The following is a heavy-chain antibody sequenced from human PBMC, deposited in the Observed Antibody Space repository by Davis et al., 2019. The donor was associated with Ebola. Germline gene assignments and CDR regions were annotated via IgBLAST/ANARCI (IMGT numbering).Heavy chain of an antibody. Sequence: GESLKTPCAASGFSVSTKYMNWVRQAPGQGLQWVPITYSGGTTYYADSVKGRFTISRDSSKNTVYLQMNNLRAEDTAVYYCARGEFYYGVDVWGQGTTVTVSS. CDR2: TYSGGTT. V-gene: IGHV3-53*01. CDR1: GFSVSTKY. CDR3: ARGEFYYGVDV. J-gene: IGHJ6*02.